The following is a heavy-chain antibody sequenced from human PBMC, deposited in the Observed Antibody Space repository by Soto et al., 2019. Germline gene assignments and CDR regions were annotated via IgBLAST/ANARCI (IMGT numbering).Heavy chain of an antibody. Sequence: GGSLRLSWAASGFTFSSYAMDWVRQAPGKGLEWVSSIGRTGGSTFYADSVKGRFTISRDNSKNTLYLQMNSLRAEDTAIYYCAKAEGFSGWYGWFDYWGQGTLVTVSS. CDR1: GFTFSSYA. D-gene: IGHD6-19*01. CDR2: IGRTGGST. CDR3: AKAEGFSGWYGWFDY. V-gene: IGHV3-23*01. J-gene: IGHJ4*02.